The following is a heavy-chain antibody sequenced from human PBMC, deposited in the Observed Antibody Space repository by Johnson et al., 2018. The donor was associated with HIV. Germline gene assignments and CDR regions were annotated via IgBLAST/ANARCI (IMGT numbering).Heavy chain of an antibody. D-gene: IGHD1-1*01. V-gene: IGHV3-7*01. J-gene: IGHJ3*02. Sequence: EVQLVESGGGLVKPGGSLRLSCAASGFTFSNAWMSWVRQAPGKGLEWVANINQDGSEKDYVDSVKGRFAVSRDDSKNTLYLQMSSLRVEDTAVYYCAKVFSDNWNLASSLDDAFNIWGQGTMVTVSS. CDR3: AKVFSDNWNLASSLDDAFNI. CDR1: GFTFSNAW. CDR2: INQDGSEK.